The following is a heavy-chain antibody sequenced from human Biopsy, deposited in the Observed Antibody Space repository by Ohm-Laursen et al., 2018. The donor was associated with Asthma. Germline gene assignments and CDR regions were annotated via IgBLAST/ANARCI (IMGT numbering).Heavy chain of an antibody. Sequence: RSLRLSCSASGFTFSSYGMDWVRQAPGKGLEWVALMSYDGSIKDYADSVKGRFTISRDNSMNTLYLHMNSLRVEDTAVYYCARGLDYSGRSGFDYWGQGTPVTVSS. J-gene: IGHJ4*02. CDR2: MSYDGSIK. CDR3: ARGLDYSGRSGFDY. V-gene: IGHV3-33*05. D-gene: IGHD3-10*01. CDR1: GFTFSSYG.